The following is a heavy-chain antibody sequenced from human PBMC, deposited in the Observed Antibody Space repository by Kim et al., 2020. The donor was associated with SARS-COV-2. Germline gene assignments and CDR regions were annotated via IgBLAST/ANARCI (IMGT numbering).Heavy chain of an antibody. CDR1: GFTFSSYA. J-gene: IGHJ5*02. CDR2: ISYDGSNK. D-gene: IGHD3-22*01. Sequence: GGSLRLSCAASGFTFSSYAMHWVRQAPGKGLEWVAVISYDGSNKYYADSVKSRFTISRDNSKNTLYLQMNSLRAEDTAVYYCARGSMIVVVTPFDPWGQGTLVTVSS. CDR3: ARGSMIVVVTPFDP. V-gene: IGHV3-30-3*01.